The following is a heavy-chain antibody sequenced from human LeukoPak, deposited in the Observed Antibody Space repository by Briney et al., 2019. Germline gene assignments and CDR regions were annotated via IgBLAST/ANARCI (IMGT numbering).Heavy chain of an antibody. CDR3: ARHHSGYDYDPGYFDY. CDR2: IYYSGST. D-gene: IGHD5-12*01. V-gene: IGHV4-39*01. Sequence: KTSETLSLTCTVSGGSISSSSYYWGWIRQPPGKGLEWIGSIYYSGSTYYNPSLKSRVTISVDTSKNQFSLKLSSVTAADTAVYYCARHHSGYDYDPGYFDYWGQGTLVTVSS. J-gene: IGHJ4*02. CDR1: GGSISSSSYY.